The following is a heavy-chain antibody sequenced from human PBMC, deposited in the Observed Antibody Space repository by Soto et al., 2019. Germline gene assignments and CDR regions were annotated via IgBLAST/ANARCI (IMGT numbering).Heavy chain of an antibody. CDR3: ARRIVVVTYDAFDI. J-gene: IGHJ3*02. CDR2: FSAYNGNT. V-gene: IGHV1-18*01. CDR1: GYTFTSYG. D-gene: IGHD3-22*01. Sequence: VPVQVSCKASGYTFTSYGISWVRHAPGQGLEWMGWFSAYNGNTNYAQKLQGRVNIGTDPSMSTAYMELRSLRSEDTAVYSCARRIVVVTYDAFDIWGRVTMV.